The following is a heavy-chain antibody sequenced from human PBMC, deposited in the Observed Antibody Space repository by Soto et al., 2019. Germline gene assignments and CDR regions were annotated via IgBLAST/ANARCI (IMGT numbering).Heavy chain of an antibody. D-gene: IGHD3-22*01. CDR1: SGSISTNSYL. J-gene: IGHJ6*02. Sequence: SDTLSLTCSVSSGSISTNSYLWGWIRQPPGKGLEWIGAILYSGDTYYSESLKSRVTMSVDTAKNQFSLKLNSVTAADTAVYYCARQGRNTKIVILRHYATDFWGQGTAVTVSS. CDR3: ARQGRNTKIVILRHYATDF. V-gene: IGHV4-39*01. CDR2: ILYSGDT.